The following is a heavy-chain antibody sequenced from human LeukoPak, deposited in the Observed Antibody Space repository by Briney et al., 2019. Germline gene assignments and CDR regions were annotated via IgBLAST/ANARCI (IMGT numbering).Heavy chain of an antibody. CDR1: GYTFTSYY. Sequence: ASVKGSCKASGYTFTSYYMHWVGQAPGQGLEWMGIINPSGGSTSYAQKFQGRVTMTRDTSTNTVYMELSSLRSEDTAVYFCARATLSDYYFNYWGQGTLVTVSS. CDR2: INPSGGST. V-gene: IGHV1-46*01. J-gene: IGHJ4*02. CDR3: ARATLSDYYFNY.